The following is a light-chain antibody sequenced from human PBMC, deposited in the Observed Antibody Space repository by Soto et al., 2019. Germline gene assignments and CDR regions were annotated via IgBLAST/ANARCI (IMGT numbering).Light chain of an antibody. CDR1: QSVSSSY. Sequence: EIVLTQSPGTLSLSLGERATLSCRASQSVSSSYLAWYQQKPGQAPRLLIFGASTRATAIPDRFSGSGSGTEFTLTISSLEPEDFAVYYCQQYGSSPLTFGGGTKVEIK. CDR2: GAS. J-gene: IGKJ4*01. V-gene: IGKV3-20*01. CDR3: QQYGSSPLT.